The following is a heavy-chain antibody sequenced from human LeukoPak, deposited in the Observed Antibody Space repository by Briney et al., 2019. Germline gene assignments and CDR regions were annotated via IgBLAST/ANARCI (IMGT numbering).Heavy chain of an antibody. V-gene: IGHV3-30*02. CDR3: AEVAYCGGDCYSGPFDY. Sequence: PGGSLRLSCAASGFTFSSYWMHWVRQAPGKGLVWVAFIRYDGSNKYYVDSVKGRFTISRDNSKNTLYLQMNSLRAEDTAVYYCAEVAYCGGDCYSGPFDYWGQGTLVTVSS. D-gene: IGHD2-21*02. CDR2: IRYDGSNK. CDR1: GFTFSSYW. J-gene: IGHJ4*02.